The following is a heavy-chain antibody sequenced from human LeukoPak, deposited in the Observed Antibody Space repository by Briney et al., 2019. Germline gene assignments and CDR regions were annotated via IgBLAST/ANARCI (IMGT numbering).Heavy chain of an antibody. Sequence: GGSLRLSCAASGFTFSSYAMSWVRQAPGKGLEWVSAISGSGGSTYYADPVKGRFTISRDNSKNTLYLQMNSLRAEDTAVYYCATSEWFGELLSDYWGQGTLVTVSS. J-gene: IGHJ4*02. CDR2: ISGSGGST. CDR3: ATSEWFGELLSDY. CDR1: GFTFSSYA. V-gene: IGHV3-23*01. D-gene: IGHD3-10*01.